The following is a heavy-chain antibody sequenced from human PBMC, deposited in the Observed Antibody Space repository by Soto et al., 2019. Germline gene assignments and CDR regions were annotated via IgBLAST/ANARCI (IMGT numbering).Heavy chain of an antibody. D-gene: IGHD2-15*01. J-gene: IGHJ5*02. CDR3: ARDLLRYCSGGSCYGGNWFDP. CDR2: IIPIFGTA. V-gene: IGHV1-69*01. Sequence: QVQLVQSGAEVKKPGSSVKVSCKASGGTFSSYAISWVRQAPGQGLEWMGGIIPIFGTANYAQKFQGRVTITADESTSTAYMELSSLGSEDTAVYYCARDLLRYCSGGSCYGGNWFDPWGQGTLVTVSS. CDR1: GGTFSSYA.